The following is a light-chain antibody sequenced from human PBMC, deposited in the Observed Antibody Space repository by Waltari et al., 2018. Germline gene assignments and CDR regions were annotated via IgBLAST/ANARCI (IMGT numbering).Light chain of an antibody. J-gene: IGKJ3*01. CDR1: QSVSSSY. V-gene: IGKV3-20*01. CDR3: QQYGTSPFT. Sequence: EVVLTQSPGTLSLSPGERATLSCRASQSVSSSYLAWYQQKPGQAPRLLISGASSRATGIPDRFSGSGSGTDFTLTISRLEPEDFAVYYCQQYGTSPFTFGPGTKVDIK. CDR2: GAS.